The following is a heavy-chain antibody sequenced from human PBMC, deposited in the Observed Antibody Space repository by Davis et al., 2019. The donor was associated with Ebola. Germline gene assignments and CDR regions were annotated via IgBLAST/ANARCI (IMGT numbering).Heavy chain of an antibody. V-gene: IGHV4-39*01. Sequence: SETLSLTCTVLGGSIRSYYCGWIRQLPGKGLEWIGSIYYSGSTYYNPSLKSRVTISVDTSKNQFSLKLSSVTAADTAVYFRARGLGLVRGAHYGMDVWGQGTTVTVSS. CDR3: ARGLGLVRGAHYGMDV. CDR1: GGSIRSYY. D-gene: IGHD3-10*01. J-gene: IGHJ6*02. CDR2: IYYSGST.